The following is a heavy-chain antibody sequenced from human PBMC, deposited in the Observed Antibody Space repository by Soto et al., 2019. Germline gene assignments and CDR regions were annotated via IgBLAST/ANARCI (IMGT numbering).Heavy chain of an antibody. CDR3: ARGVFFDS. CDR2: IDRDGSST. CDR1: AFTFSNYW. Sequence: EVQLVESGGGLVQPGGSLRLSCAASAFTFSNYWMHWVRQAPGKGLVWVSRIDRDGSSTNYADSVKGRFTISRDNAKNTLYLHMNSLRAEDTAVYYCARGVFFDSWGQGTLVTVSS. V-gene: IGHV3-74*01. J-gene: IGHJ4*02. D-gene: IGHD2-8*01.